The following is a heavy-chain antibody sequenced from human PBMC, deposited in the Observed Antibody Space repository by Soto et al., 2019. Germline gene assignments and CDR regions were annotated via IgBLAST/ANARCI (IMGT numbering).Heavy chain of an antibody. CDR3: ARSARDYYEF. V-gene: IGHV4-59*01. CDR1: GGSINNYY. Sequence: SETLSLTCTVSGGSINNYYWSWIRQPPGKGLEWIGYIYYSGSTNYNPSLKSRVTISEDTSKHQFSLKLTSVTAADTAVYYCARSARDYYEFWXQGTLVTVSS. CDR2: IYYSGST. J-gene: IGHJ4*02.